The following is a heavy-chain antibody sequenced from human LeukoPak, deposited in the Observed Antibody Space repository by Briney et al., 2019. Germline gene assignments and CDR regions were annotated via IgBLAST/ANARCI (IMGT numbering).Heavy chain of an antibody. CDR1: GFTFSSYA. D-gene: IGHD1-7*01. J-gene: IGHJ6*03. CDR3: ARPTSPLELHFYYYMDV. V-gene: IGHV3-23*01. CDR2: ISGSGGST. Sequence: PGGSLRLSCAASGFTFSSYAMSWVRQAPGKGLEWVSAISGSGGSTYYADSVKGRFTISRDNSKNTLYLQMNSLRAEDTAVYYCARPTSPLELHFYYYMDVWGKGTTVTVSS.